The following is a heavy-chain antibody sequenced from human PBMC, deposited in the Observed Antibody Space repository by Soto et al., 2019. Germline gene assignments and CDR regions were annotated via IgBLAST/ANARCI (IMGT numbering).Heavy chain of an antibody. CDR1: GGSFSGYY. V-gene: IGHV4-34*01. Sequence: TSETLSLTCAVYGGSFSGYYWSWIRQPPGKGLEWIGEINHSGSTNYNPSLKSRVTISVDTSKNQFSLKLSSVTAADTAVYYCAGGVAWIQLSVSSPLVGYYYGMDIWGQGTTVTVSS. D-gene: IGHD5-18*01. CDR3: AGGVAWIQLSVSSPLVGYYYGMDI. J-gene: IGHJ6*02. CDR2: INHSGST.